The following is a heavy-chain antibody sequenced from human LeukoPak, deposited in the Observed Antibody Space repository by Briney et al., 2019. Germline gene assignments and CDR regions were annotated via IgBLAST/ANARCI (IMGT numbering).Heavy chain of an antibody. J-gene: IGHJ6*02. CDR3: ARDLYYDFWSGYLSRSRVGYYGMDV. D-gene: IGHD3-3*01. Sequence: PGGSLRLSCAASGFTFSSYAMHWVRQAPGKGLEWVAVISYDGSNKYYADSVKGRFTISRDNSKNTLYLQMNSLRAEDTAVYYCARDLYYDFWSGYLSRSRVGYYGMDVWGQGTTVTVSS. CDR1: GFTFSSYA. V-gene: IGHV3-30-3*01. CDR2: ISYDGSNK.